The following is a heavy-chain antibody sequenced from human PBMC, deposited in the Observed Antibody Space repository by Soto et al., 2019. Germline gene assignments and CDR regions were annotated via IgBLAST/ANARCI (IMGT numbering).Heavy chain of an antibody. V-gene: IGHV1-69*02. J-gene: IGHJ5*02. CDR3: SRGSIAAAGTDWFDP. D-gene: IGHD6-13*01. Sequence: QVQLVQSGAEVKKPGSSVKVSCKASGGTFSSYTISWVRQAPGQGLEWMGRIIPILGIANYEQKFQGRVTITADKSTSTAYMELSSMRSEDAAVYYCSRGSIAAAGTDWFDPWGQGTLVTVSS. CDR1: GGTFSSYT. CDR2: IIPILGIA.